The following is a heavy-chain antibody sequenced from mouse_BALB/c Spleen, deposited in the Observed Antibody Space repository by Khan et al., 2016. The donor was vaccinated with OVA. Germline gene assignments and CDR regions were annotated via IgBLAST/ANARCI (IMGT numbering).Heavy chain of an antibody. CDR2: IWAGGST. Sequence: VQLQESGPGLVAPSQSLSITCTVSGFSLTSYGVNWVRQTPGKGLEWLGVIWAGGSTNYNSALMSRLSISKDNSKSQVFLKMNSLQTDDTAMYYVARFYDPYYAMDYWGQGTSVTVSS. J-gene: IGHJ4*01. CDR1: GFSLTSYG. V-gene: IGHV2-9*02. CDR3: ARFYDPYYAMDY. D-gene: IGHD2-3*01.